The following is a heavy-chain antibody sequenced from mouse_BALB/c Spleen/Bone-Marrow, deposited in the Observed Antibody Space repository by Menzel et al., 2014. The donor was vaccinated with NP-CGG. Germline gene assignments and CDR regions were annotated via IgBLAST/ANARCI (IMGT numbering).Heavy chain of an antibody. CDR1: GFTFSSYA. Sequence: EVMLVESGGGLVKPGGSLKLSCAASGFTFSSYAMSWVRQTPEKRLEWVASISSGGSTYYPDSVKGRFTISRDIARNILYLQMSSLRSEDTAMYYCAREEYGQKVYAMDYWGQGTSVTVSS. D-gene: IGHD2-10*02. V-gene: IGHV5-6-5*01. J-gene: IGHJ4*01. CDR3: AREEYGQKVYAMDY. CDR2: ISSGGST.